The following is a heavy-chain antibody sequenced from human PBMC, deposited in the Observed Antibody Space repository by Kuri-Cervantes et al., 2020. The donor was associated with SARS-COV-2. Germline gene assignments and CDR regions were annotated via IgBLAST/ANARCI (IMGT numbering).Heavy chain of an antibody. CDR2: ISSSSSYI. D-gene: IGHD4-11*01. CDR1: GFTFSSYS. V-gene: IGHV3-21*01. J-gene: IGHJ5*02. Sequence: GGSLRLSCAASGFTFSSYSMNWVRQAPGKGLEWVSSISSSSSYIYYADSVKGRFTISRGNAKNSLYLQMNSLRAEDTAVYYCARSFTVTDPFDPWGQGTLVTVSS. CDR3: ARSFTVTDPFDP.